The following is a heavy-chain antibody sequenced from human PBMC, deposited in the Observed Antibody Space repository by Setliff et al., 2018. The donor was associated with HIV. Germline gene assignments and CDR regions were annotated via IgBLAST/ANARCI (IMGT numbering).Heavy chain of an antibody. D-gene: IGHD3-10*01. V-gene: IGHV1-58*01. J-gene: IGHJ5*02. Sequence: GASVKVSCKASGFTFTSSAVQWVRQARGQRLEWIGWIVVGSGSTNYAQKFQERVTITRDMSTSTAYMELSSLRSEDTAVYYCARPRSGGSGSYSWFDPWGQGTLVTVSS. CDR2: IVVGSGST. CDR3: ARPRSGGSGSYSWFDP. CDR1: GFTFTSSA.